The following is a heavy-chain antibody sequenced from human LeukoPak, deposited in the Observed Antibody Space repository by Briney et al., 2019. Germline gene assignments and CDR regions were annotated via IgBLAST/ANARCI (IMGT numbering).Heavy chain of an antibody. CDR3: ARDRRVNDYGDYGEDYYYYMDV. CDR2: IIPIFGTA. J-gene: IGHJ6*03. V-gene: IGHV1-69*13. D-gene: IGHD4-17*01. Sequence: ASVKVSCKASGGTFSSYAISWVRQAPGQGLEWMGGIIPIFGTANYAQKFQGRVTITADESTSTAYMELSSLRSEDTAVYYCARDRRVNDYGDYGEDYYYYMDVWGKGTTVTVSS. CDR1: GGTFSSYA.